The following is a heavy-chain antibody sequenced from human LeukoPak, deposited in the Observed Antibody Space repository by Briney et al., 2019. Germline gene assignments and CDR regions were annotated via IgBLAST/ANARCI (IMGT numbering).Heavy chain of an antibody. V-gene: IGHV3-23*01. Sequence: GGSLRLSCAASEFTFSSYAMMWVRQAPGKGPEWVSAIRGGGGSAFYADSVKGRFTISRDNSKYTLFLQMNSLRAEDTAVYYCARDPNGDYIGAFDMWGPGTMVIVSS. CDR1: EFTFSSYA. D-gene: IGHD4-17*01. J-gene: IGHJ3*02. CDR3: ARDPNGDYIGAFDM. CDR2: IRGGGGSA.